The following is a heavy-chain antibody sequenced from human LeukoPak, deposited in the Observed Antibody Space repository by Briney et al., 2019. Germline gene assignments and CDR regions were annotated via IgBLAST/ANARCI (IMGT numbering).Heavy chain of an antibody. CDR1: GGSISSSSYY. Sequence: PSETLSLTCTVSGGSISSSSYYWGWIRQPPGKGLEWIGSIYYSGSTYYNPSLKSRVTISVDTSKNQFSLKLSSVTAADTAVYYCARYDGSGSYYPDYYYGMDVWGQGTTVTVSS. V-gene: IGHV4-39*01. CDR2: IYYSGST. D-gene: IGHD3-10*01. J-gene: IGHJ6*02. CDR3: ARYDGSGSYYPDYYYGMDV.